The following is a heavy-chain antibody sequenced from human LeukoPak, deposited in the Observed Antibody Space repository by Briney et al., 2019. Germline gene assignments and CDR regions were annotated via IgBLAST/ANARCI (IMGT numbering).Heavy chain of an antibody. Sequence: PGGSLRLSCAASGFTFSSFAVSWVRQAPGKGLEWVSGISGSGDRTDYADSVKGRFTISRDNSKNTLYLQMNSLRAEDTALYYCAPYTYYFDHWGQGTPVTVSS. CDR3: APYTYYFDH. J-gene: IGHJ4*02. D-gene: IGHD2-2*02. CDR1: GFTFSSFA. V-gene: IGHV3-23*01. CDR2: ISGSGDRT.